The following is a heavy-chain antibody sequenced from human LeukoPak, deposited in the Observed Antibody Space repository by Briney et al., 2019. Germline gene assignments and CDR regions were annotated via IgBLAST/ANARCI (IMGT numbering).Heavy chain of an antibody. CDR1: GGSTYSIISY. J-gene: IGHJ4*02. Sequence: PETLSHSRTDSGGSTYSIISYWGWIRQPPGKGLEWIGSIYYSGSTYYNPSLKSRVTISVDTSKNQFSLKLSSVTASDTAVYYCARQGWFGELLFPLDYWGQGTLVTVSS. CDR3: ARQGWFGELLFPLDY. D-gene: IGHD3-10*01. V-gene: IGHV4-39*01. CDR2: IYYSGST.